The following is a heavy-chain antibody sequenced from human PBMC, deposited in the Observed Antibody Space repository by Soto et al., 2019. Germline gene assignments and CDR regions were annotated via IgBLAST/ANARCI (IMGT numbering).Heavy chain of an antibody. CDR3: ARSGAMVKDIDY. Sequence: QVQLQQWGAGLLKPSETLSLTCAVYGGSFSGYYWSWIRQPPGKGLEWIGEINHSGSTNYNPSLKSRVTISVDTSKNQFALKLSSVTAADTAVYYCARSGAMVKDIDYWGQGTLVTVSS. CDR2: INHSGST. V-gene: IGHV4-34*01. D-gene: IGHD5-18*01. CDR1: GGSFSGYY. J-gene: IGHJ4*02.